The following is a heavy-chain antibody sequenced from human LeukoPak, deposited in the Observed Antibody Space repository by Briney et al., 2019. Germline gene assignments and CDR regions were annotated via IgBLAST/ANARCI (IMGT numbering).Heavy chain of an antibody. V-gene: IGHV3-11*06. CDR3: ARVEGIAVAENAFDI. D-gene: IGHD6-19*01. Sequence: GSLRLSCAASGFTFSDYYMSWIRQAPGKGLEWVSYISSSSSYTNYADPVKGRFTISRDNAKNSLYLQMNSLRAEDTAVYYCARVEGIAVAENAFDIWGQGTMVTVSS. CDR2: ISSSSSYT. J-gene: IGHJ3*02. CDR1: GFTFSDYY.